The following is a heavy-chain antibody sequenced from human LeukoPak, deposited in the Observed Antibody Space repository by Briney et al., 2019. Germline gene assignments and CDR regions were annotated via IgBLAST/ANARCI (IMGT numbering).Heavy chain of an antibody. V-gene: IGHV3-48*02. D-gene: IGHD3-10*01. CDR1: GFSFSSYS. CDR3: ARGGSTMVRGVLDS. J-gene: IGHJ4*02. CDR2: ISSGRLTI. Sequence: PGGSLRLSCAASGFSFSSYSMNWVRQAPGKGLEWISYISSGRLTIHYADSVKGRFTISRDNTAKSLYLQMSSLRDEDTAVYYCARGGSTMVRGVLDSWGQGALVTVSS.